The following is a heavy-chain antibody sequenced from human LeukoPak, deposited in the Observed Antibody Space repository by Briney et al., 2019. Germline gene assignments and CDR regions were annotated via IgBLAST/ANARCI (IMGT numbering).Heavy chain of an antibody. Sequence: GGSLRLSCAASGFTFSSYSMNWVRPAPGKGVEWVSSISSSSSYIYYAESVKGRFTISRDNAKNSLYLQMNSLRAEDTAVYYCARGANDDNNWFDPWGQGTLVTVSS. CDR1: GFTFSSYS. V-gene: IGHV3-21*01. D-gene: IGHD1-26*01. CDR2: ISSSSSYI. J-gene: IGHJ5*02. CDR3: ARGANDDNNWFDP.